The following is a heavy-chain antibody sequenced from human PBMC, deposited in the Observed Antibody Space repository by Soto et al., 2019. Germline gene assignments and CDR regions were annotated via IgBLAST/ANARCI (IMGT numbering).Heavy chain of an antibody. Sequence: GGSLRLSCAASGFTFSSYAMHWVRQAPGKGLEWVAVISYDGSNKYYADSVKGRFTISRDNSKNTLYLQMNSLRAEDTAVYYCAQRLQSYGPYDYWGQGTLVTVSS. CDR2: ISYDGSNK. V-gene: IGHV3-30-3*01. D-gene: IGHD5-18*01. CDR3: AQRLQSYGPYDY. J-gene: IGHJ4*02. CDR1: GFTFSSYA.